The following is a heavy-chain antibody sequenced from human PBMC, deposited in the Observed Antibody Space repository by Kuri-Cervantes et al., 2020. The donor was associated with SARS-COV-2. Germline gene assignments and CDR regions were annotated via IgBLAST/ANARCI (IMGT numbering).Heavy chain of an antibody. D-gene: IGHD1-1*01. J-gene: IGHJ4*02. Sequence: SETLSLPCTVSGGSIISYYWSWIRQPAGKGLEWSGLIYTSGSTNYNPSLKSRVTISVDKSKNQCSLKLSSVTAADTAVYYCARLAERLPLDNYWGQGTLVTVSS. CDR2: IYTSGST. CDR1: GGSIISYY. CDR3: ARLAERLPLDNY. V-gene: IGHV4-4*07.